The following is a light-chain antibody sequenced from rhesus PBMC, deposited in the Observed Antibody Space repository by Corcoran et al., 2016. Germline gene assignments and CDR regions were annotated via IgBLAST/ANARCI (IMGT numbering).Light chain of an antibody. V-gene: IGKV1-25*01. J-gene: IGKJ3*01. CDR1: QGISKY. CDR2: DAS. Sequence: DIQMTQSPSSLSASVGDTVTITCQASQGISKYLAWYQQKPGKAPKPLIYDASTLQSGVPTRFSGRGSGTEFPLTISSLQPEDFATFYCQQHNSYPFTFGPGTKLDIK. CDR3: QQHNSYPFT.